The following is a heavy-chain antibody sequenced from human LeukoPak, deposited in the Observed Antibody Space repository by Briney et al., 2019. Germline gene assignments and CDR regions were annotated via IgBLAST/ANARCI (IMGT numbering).Heavy chain of an antibody. CDR3: ARGAWYYIY. Sequence: GVSLRLSCAPSGLTFTTSWMSWVRQAPGKGLEWLANIKPDGSEKNYVDSVRGRFTISRDNAKNSLYLEMNSLRAEDTAVYYCARGAWYYIYWGQGTLVSVSS. V-gene: IGHV3-7*01. D-gene: IGHD6-19*01. J-gene: IGHJ4*02. CDR1: GLTFTTSW. CDR2: IKPDGSEK.